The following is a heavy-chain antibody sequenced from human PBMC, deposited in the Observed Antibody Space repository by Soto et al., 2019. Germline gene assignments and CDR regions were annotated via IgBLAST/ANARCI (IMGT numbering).Heavy chain of an antibody. V-gene: IGHV4-59*01. CDR3: ARDPVDGYSFCDY. J-gene: IGHJ4*02. D-gene: IGHD2-15*01. Sequence: QVQLQESGPGLVKPSETLSLTCTVSSDSMSGYHWNWIRQPPGKGLQWIGYFHISGSTTYDSSLKQRVTISTDTSKRQPSLKLTSVPTADTAVYYCARDPVDGYSFCDYWGQGILVTVSS. CDR1: SDSMSGYH. CDR2: FHISGST.